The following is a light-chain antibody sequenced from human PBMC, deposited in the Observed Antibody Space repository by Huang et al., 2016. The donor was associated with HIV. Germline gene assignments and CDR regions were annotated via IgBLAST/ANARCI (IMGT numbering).Light chain of an antibody. V-gene: IGKV3-15*01. CDR3: QQYNDWPPLT. CDR2: GTS. CDR1: QSVSSN. J-gene: IGKJ4*01. Sequence: EIVMTQSPATLSVSPGERATLSCRASQSVSSNLAWYQHKPGQAPRLLIYGTSNRATGIPARFSGSVSGTEFTLTISSLQSEDFAVYYCQQYNDWPPLTGGGGTKVEIK.